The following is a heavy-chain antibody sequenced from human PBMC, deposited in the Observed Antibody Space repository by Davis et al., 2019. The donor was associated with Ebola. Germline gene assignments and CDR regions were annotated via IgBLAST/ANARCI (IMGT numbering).Heavy chain of an antibody. CDR1: GGTFSSYA. CDR2: IIPILGIA. V-gene: IGHV1-69*04. CDR3: AKSYYYDSFDY. J-gene: IGHJ4*02. Sequence: SVKVSCKASGGTFSSYAISWVRQAPGQGLEWMGRIIPILGIANYAQKFQGRVTITADKSTSTAYVELSSLRSEDTAVYYCAKSYYYDSFDYWGQGTLVTVSS. D-gene: IGHD3-22*01.